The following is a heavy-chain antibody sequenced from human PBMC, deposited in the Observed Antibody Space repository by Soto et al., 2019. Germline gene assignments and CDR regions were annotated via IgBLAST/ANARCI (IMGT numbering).Heavy chain of an antibody. CDR2: ISGSGSST. J-gene: IGHJ4*02. CDR1: GFTFSSYA. CDR3: AKRRYSRGYFDY. D-gene: IGHD2-21*01. Sequence: GGSLRLSCAASGFTFSSYAMSWVRQAPGKGLEWVSAISGSGSSTYYADSVKGRFTISRDNSKNTLYLEMNSLRAEDTAVYYCAKRRYSRGYFDYWGQGTLVTVSS. V-gene: IGHV3-23*01.